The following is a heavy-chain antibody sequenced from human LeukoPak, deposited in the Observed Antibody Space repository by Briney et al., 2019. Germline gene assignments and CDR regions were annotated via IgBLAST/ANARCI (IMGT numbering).Heavy chain of an antibody. J-gene: IGHJ4*02. CDR3: VRDRRGLCSTGSCYSPDYFDY. CDR2: ISSTITTV. V-gene: IGHV3-48*03. Sequence: PGGSLRLSCAASGFTFNTYEMAWVRQAPGKGLEWVSYISSTITTVYYADSVQGRFTISRDNAKNSVYLQMNSLRVEDTAVYYCVRDRRGLCSTGSCYSPDYFDYWGRGTLVTVSS. D-gene: IGHD2-15*01. CDR1: GFTFNTYE.